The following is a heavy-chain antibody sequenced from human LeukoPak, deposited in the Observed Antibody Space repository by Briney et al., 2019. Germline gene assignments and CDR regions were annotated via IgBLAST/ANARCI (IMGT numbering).Heavy chain of an antibody. D-gene: IGHD3-10*01. V-gene: IGHV4-59*08. CDR2: IYYSGST. J-gene: IGHJ4*02. Sequence: PSETLSLTCTVSGGSISSYYWSWIRQPPGKGLEWIGYIYYSGSTNYNPSLKSRVTISVDTSKNQFSLKLSSVTAADTAVYYCARLGDDSTMVRGVIKNWGQGTLVTVSS. CDR1: GGSISSYY. CDR3: ARLGDDSTMVRGVIKN.